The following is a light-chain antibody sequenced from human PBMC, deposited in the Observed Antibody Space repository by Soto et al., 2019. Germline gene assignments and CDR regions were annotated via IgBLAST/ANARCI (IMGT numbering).Light chain of an antibody. Sequence: DIQMTQSPSTLSASVGDRVTITCRASQSISNWLAWYQQKPGRAPKLLIYDVSSLESGVPSRFSGSGSSTDFTLTISSLQPDDFATYYCLQDFSYPWTFGQGTKVDIK. J-gene: IGKJ1*01. CDR2: DVS. V-gene: IGKV1-5*01. CDR3: LQDFSYPWT. CDR1: QSISNW.